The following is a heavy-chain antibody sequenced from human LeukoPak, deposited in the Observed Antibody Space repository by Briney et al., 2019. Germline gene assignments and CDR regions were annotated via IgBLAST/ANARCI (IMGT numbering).Heavy chain of an antibody. D-gene: IGHD1-14*01. V-gene: IGHV4-39*01. Sequence: PSETLSLTCTVSGGSMSSSSDYWGWIRQPPGKGLEWIGSIYYSGSTYYNPSLKSRVTISVDTSKNQFSLKLSSVTAADTAVYYCARTYNTYYFDYWGQGTLVTVSS. CDR2: IYYSGST. J-gene: IGHJ4*02. CDR3: ARTYNTYYFDY. CDR1: GGSMSSSSDY.